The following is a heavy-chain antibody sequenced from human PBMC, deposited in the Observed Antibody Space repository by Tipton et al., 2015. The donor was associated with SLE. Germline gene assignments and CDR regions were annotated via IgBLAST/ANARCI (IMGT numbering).Heavy chain of an antibody. Sequence: QLVQSGPEVKKPGASVKVSCKASGYTFTSYDINWVRQATGQGLEWMGWMNPNSGNTGYAQKFQGRVTMTRNTSISTAYMELSSLRSEDTAVYYCARGPPDFWSGYYPFGYWGQGTLVTVSS. J-gene: IGHJ4*02. CDR3: ARGPPDFWSGYYPFGY. CDR2: MNPNSGNT. V-gene: IGHV1-8*01. D-gene: IGHD3-3*01. CDR1: GYTFTSYD.